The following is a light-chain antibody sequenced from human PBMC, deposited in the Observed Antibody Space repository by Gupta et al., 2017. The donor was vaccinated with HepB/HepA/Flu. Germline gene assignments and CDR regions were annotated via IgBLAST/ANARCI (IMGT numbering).Light chain of an antibody. V-gene: IGLV1-40*01. Sequence: QSVLTQPPGVTGPRGPRVSLGCTGSSANIGAGYDVHWYQQLPGTAPKLLMYESSNRPSGVPDRFSGSKSGTSASLAITGLQAEDEADYYCQSYDDSLSGVIFGGGTKLTVL. CDR2: ESS. CDR3: QSYDDSLSGVI. CDR1: SANIGAGYD. J-gene: IGLJ2*01.